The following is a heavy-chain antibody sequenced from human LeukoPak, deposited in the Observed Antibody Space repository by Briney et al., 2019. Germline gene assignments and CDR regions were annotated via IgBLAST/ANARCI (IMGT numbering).Heavy chain of an antibody. CDR3: AKTTWIQLWSNFDY. J-gene: IGHJ4*02. CDR2: ISGSGGST. Sequence: GGSLRLSCAASGFTFSSYAMSWVRQAPGKGLEWVSAISGSGGSTYYADSVKGRFTISRDNSKNTLYLQMNSLRAEDTAVYYCAKTTWIQLWSNFDYWGQGTLVTVSP. CDR1: GFTFSSYA. V-gene: IGHV3-23*01. D-gene: IGHD5-18*01.